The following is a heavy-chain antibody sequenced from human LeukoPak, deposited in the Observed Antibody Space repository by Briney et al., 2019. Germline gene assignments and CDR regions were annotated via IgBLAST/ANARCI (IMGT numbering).Heavy chain of an antibody. CDR3: ARDRLVYCSSTSCPSVFDY. V-gene: IGHV3-30-3*01. D-gene: IGHD2-2*01. Sequence: GGSLRLSCAPSGFTFCRFAMHGVPQAPGKGLEGGAVISYDGSNKYYADSVKGRFTISRDNSKNTLYLQMNSLRAEDTAVYYCARDRLVYCSSTSCPSVFDYWGQGALVTVSS. J-gene: IGHJ4*02. CDR2: ISYDGSNK. CDR1: GFTFCRFA.